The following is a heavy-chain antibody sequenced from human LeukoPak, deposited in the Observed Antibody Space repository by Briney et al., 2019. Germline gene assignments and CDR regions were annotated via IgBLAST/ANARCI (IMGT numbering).Heavy chain of an antibody. V-gene: IGHV4-30-4*01. CDR1: GGSISSGDYY. J-gene: IGHJ3*01. Sequence: PSQTLSLTCTVSGGSISSGDYYWSWIRQPPGKGLEWIGYIYYSGSTYYNPSLKSRVTISVDTSKNQFSLKLSSVTAADTAVYYGARFGPGPGEVFDFGGQGQMATVSS. CDR2: IYYSGST. CDR3: ARFGPGPGEVFDF. D-gene: IGHD1-14*01.